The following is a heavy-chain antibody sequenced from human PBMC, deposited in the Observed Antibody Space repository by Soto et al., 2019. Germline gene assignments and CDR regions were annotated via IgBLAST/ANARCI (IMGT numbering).Heavy chain of an antibody. CDR3: AREDYYYYYMDV. J-gene: IGHJ6*03. CDR2: ISSNGGGT. V-gene: IGHV3-64*01. Sequence: EVQLAESGGGLVQPGGSLRLSCAASGFTFSTYAMYWVRQAPGKGLEYVSGISSNGGGTYYANSVKGRFTISRDNSKNTLYLQMGSLRTEDMAVYYCAREDYYYYYMDVWGKGTTVTVSS. CDR1: GFTFSTYA.